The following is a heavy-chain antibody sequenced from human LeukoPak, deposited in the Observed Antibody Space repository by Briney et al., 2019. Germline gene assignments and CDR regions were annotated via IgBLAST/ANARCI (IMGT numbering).Heavy chain of an antibody. D-gene: IGHD5-18*01. CDR2: ISYDGSNK. V-gene: IGHV3-30-3*01. CDR1: GFTFSRYA. Sequence: PGGSLRLSCAASGFTFSRYAMRWVRQAPGKGLEWVAVISYDGSNKYYADSVKGRFTISRDNSKNTLYLQMNSLRAEDTAVYYCARGIGQRGYISALDYWGQGTLVTVSS. CDR3: ARGIGQRGYISALDY. J-gene: IGHJ4*02.